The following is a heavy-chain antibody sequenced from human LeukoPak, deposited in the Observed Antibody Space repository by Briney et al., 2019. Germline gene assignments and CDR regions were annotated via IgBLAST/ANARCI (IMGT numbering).Heavy chain of an antibody. CDR3: AREYSSSWSRYGMDV. CDR1: GGTFSSYA. Sequence: ASVKVSCKASGGTFSSYAISWVRQAPGQGLEWMGWISAYNGNTNYAQKLQGRVTMTTDTSTSTAYMELRSLRSDDTAVYYCAREYSSSWSRYGMDVWGQGTTVTVSS. CDR2: ISAYNGNT. D-gene: IGHD6-13*01. J-gene: IGHJ6*02. V-gene: IGHV1-18*01.